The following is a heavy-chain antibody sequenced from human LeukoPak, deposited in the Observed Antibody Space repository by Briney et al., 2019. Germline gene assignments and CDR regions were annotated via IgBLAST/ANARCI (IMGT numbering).Heavy chain of an antibody. CDR3: TTALNFDILTGLYQPIAAFDI. J-gene: IGHJ3*02. D-gene: IGHD3-9*01. Sequence: PGGSLRLSCAASGFSFSNYGLHWVRQAPGKGLEWVAFIQYDGRIKYYADSVKGRFTISRDNSKNTMYLQMNSLKTEDTGVYYCTTALNFDILTGLYQPIAAFDIWGQGTLVTVSS. CDR2: IQYDGRIK. CDR1: GFSFSNYG. V-gene: IGHV3-30*02.